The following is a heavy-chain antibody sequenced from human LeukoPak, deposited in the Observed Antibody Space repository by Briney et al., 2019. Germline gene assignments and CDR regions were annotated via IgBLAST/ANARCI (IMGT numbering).Heavy chain of an antibody. CDR3: ARRGGLTDAFDI. J-gene: IGHJ3*02. D-gene: IGHD3-16*01. V-gene: IGHV3-30*19. Sequence: GGSLRLSCAASEFTFSSYGMHWVRQAPGKGLEWVALILYDGSSKYYADSVKGRFTISRDNSKNTLYLQMNSLRAEDTALYYCARRGGLTDAFDIWGQGTMVTVSS. CDR1: EFTFSSYG. CDR2: ILYDGSSK.